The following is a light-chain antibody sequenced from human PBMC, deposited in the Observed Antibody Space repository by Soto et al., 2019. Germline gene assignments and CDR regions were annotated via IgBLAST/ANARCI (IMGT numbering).Light chain of an antibody. V-gene: IGKV3D-15*01. CDR3: QRYQNSPRT. J-gene: IGKJ1*01. CDR2: DTS. CDR1: QSIRSN. Sequence: EIVMTQSPDTLSVSPGEGATLSCRVSQSIRSNLAWYQQRPGQAPRLLIYDTSKRATGIPDRFSGSGSGTDFTLTISRLEPEDFAVYYCQRYQNSPRTFGQGTKVDIK.